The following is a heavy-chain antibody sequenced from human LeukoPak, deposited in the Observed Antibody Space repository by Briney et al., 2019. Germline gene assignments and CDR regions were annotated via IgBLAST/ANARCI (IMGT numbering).Heavy chain of an antibody. J-gene: IGHJ4*02. CDR3: ARAGYSYGTGYYFDY. V-gene: IGHV4-59*01. CDR1: GGSISSYY. CDR2: IYYTGAT. Sequence: NPSETLSLTCTVSGGSISSYYWSWLRLPPGKGLEWIGYIYYTGATYYNPSLKSRVTISLDTSKNQFSLKLSSVTAADAAIYYCARAGYSYGTGYYFDYWGQGALVTVSS. D-gene: IGHD5-18*01.